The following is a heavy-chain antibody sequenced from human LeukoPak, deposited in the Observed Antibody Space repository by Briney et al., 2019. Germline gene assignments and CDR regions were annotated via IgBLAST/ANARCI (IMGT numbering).Heavy chain of an antibody. CDR2: INHSGST. D-gene: IGHD3-10*01. V-gene: IGHV4-34*01. CDR1: GGSFSGYY. Sequence: SETLSLTCAVHGGSFSGYYWSWIRQPPGKGLEWIGEINHSGSTNYNPSLKSRVTISVDTSKNQFSLKPNSVTAADTAVYYCAKSNGYGLVDIWGQGTMVTVSS. J-gene: IGHJ3*02. CDR3: AKSNGYGLVDI.